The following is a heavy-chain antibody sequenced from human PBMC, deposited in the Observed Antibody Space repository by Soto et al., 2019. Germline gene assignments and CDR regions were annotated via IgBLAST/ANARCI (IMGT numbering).Heavy chain of an antibody. J-gene: IGHJ5*02. CDR2: ISAYNGNT. CDR1: GYTFTSYG. Sequence: ASVKVSCKASGYTFTSYGISWVRQAPGQGLEWMGWISAYNGNTNYVQKLQGRVTMTTDTSTSTAYMELRSLRSDDTAVYYCASLPPRSLASGGEASWFDPWGQGTLVTVSS. V-gene: IGHV1-18*01. CDR3: ASLPPRSLASGGEASWFDP. D-gene: IGHD3-10*01.